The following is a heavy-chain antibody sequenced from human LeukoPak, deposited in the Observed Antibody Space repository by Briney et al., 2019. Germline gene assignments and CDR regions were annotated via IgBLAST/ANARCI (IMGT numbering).Heavy chain of an antibody. CDR3: ARVVPEYYYDSSGYYYYY. V-gene: IGHV1-18*01. D-gene: IGHD3-22*01. Sequence: ASVKVSCKASGYTFTSYSISWVRQAPGQGLEWMGWISAYNGNTNYAQKLQGRVTMTTDTSTSTAYMELRSLRSDDTAVYYCARVVPEYYYDSSGYYYYYWGQGTLVTVSS. CDR1: GYTFTSYS. CDR2: ISAYNGNT. J-gene: IGHJ4*02.